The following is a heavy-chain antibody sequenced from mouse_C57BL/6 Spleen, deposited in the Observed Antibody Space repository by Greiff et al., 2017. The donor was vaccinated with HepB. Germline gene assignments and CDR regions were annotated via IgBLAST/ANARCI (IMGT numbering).Heavy chain of an antibody. CDR2: INPSSGYT. V-gene: IGHV1-4*01. CDR3: ARNEAYYSNPAWFAY. Sequence: QVQLKQSGAELARPGASVKMSCKASGYTFTSYTMHWVKQRPGQGLEWIGYINPSSGYTKYNQKFKDKATLTADKSSSTAYMQLSSLTSEDSAVYYCARNEAYYSNPAWFAYWGQGTLVTVSA. D-gene: IGHD2-5*01. J-gene: IGHJ3*01. CDR1: GYTFTSYT.